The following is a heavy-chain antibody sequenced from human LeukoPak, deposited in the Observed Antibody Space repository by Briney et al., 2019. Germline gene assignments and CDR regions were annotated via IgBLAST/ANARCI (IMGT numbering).Heavy chain of an antibody. D-gene: IGHD7-27*01. CDR2: ISQDGSET. CDR1: GFTFNSFF. V-gene: IGHV3-7*01. CDR3: VRDLGHSRHYLEY. Sequence: PGGSLRLSCAASGFTFNSFFLNWVRLTPGRELEWLACISQDGSETFYMDSVRGRFTISRDNTKNSLYLQMDSLRAEDTAVYFCVRDLGHSRHYLEYWGQGALVTVSS. J-gene: IGHJ4*02.